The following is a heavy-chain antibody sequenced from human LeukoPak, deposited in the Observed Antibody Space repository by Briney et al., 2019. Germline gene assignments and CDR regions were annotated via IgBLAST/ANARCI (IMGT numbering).Heavy chain of an antibody. CDR1: GFTVSSNY. CDR2: IYSGGST. J-gene: IGHJ4*02. D-gene: IGHD3-10*01. CDR3: ASLVVRGVINY. V-gene: IGHV3-53*01. Sequence: PGGSLRLSCAASGFTVSSNYMSWVRQAPGKGLEWVSVIYSGGSTYYADSVKGRFTISRDNSKNTLYLQMNSLRAEDTAVYYCASLVVRGVINYWGQGTLVTVSS.